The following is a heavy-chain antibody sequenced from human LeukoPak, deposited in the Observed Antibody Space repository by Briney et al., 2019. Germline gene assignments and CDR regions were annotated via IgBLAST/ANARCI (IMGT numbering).Heavy chain of an antibody. CDR3: AKERGGGWYYFDY. CDR1: GFTFSSYS. D-gene: IGHD6-19*01. CDR2: ISSSSSTI. J-gene: IGHJ4*02. Sequence: GGSLRLSCAASGFTFSSYSMNWVRQAPGKGLEWVSYISSSSSTIYYADSVKGRFTISRDNAKNSLYLQMNSLRAEDTAVYYCAKERGGGWYYFDYWGQGTLVTVSS. V-gene: IGHV3-48*01.